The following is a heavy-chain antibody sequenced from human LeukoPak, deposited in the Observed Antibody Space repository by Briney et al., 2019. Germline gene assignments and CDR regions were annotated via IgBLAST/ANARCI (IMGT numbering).Heavy chain of an antibody. V-gene: IGHV4-59*01. CDR1: GGSISSYY. Sequence: SETLSLTCTVSGGSISSYYWSWIRQPPGKGLEWIGYIYYSGTTNYNPSLKSRVTISVDTSKNQFSLKLSSVTAADTAVYYCARGVYIAAAQYGYWGQGTPVTVSS. J-gene: IGHJ4*02. CDR2: IYYSGTT. D-gene: IGHD6-13*01. CDR3: ARGVYIAAAQYGY.